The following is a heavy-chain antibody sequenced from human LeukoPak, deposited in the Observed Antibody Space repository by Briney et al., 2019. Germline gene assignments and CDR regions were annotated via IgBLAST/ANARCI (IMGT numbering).Heavy chain of an antibody. CDR2: IYYRGST. CDR3: AKVSDRDSSGYYWGFEY. CDR1: GGSVSGTSYF. J-gene: IGHJ4*02. V-gene: IGHV4-39*07. Sequence: SETLSLTCTVSGGSVSGTSYFWGWIRQPPGKGLEWIGSIYYRGSTYYNPSLKSRVTISVDTSRNQFSLKLTSVTAADTAVYYCAKVSDRDSSGYYWGFEYWGQGTLVTVSS. D-gene: IGHD3-22*01.